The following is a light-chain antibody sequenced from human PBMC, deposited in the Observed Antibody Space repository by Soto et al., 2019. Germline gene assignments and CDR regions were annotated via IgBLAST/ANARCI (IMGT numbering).Light chain of an antibody. J-gene: IGLJ3*02. CDR2: GNN. CDR3: QSYDSSLSGGV. V-gene: IGLV1-40*01. CDR1: SSNIGAGYD. Sequence: VLTQPPSVSGAPGQRVTISCTGSSSNIGAGYDVHWYQQLPGTAPKLLIYGNNNRPSGVPDRFSGSKSGTSASLAITGLQAEDEADYYCQSYDSSLSGGVFGGGTKLTVL.